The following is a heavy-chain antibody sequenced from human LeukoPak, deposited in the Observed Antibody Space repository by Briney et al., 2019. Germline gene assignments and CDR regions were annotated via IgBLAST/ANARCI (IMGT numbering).Heavy chain of an antibody. CDR1: GGSISSSSYY. D-gene: IGHD3-22*01. J-gene: IGHJ6*03. CDR3: AKGPPGRSGYYETIYYYYYMDV. CDR2: IYYSGST. V-gene: IGHV4-39*07. Sequence: SETLSLTCTVSGGSISSSSYYWGWIRQPPGKGLEWIGSIYYSGSTYYNPSLKSRVTISVDTSKNQFSLKLSSVTAADTAVYYCAKGPPGRSGYYETIYYYYYMDVWGKGTTVTVSS.